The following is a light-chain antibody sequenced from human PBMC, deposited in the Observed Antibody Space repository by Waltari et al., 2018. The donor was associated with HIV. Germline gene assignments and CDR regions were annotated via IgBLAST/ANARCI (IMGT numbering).Light chain of an antibody. J-gene: IGKJ4*01. CDR1: QRLSGTS. V-gene: IGKV3-20*01. Sequence: EIVSTQSQGTISPSPGERATLPYRAIQRLSGTSLAWYHQRPGQAPRLLLSDASTRASDIPDRFSGSGSATDFTLTISGLEPEDFATYYCQQYVMSPLTFGGGTRVQV. CDR3: QQYVMSPLT. CDR2: DAS.